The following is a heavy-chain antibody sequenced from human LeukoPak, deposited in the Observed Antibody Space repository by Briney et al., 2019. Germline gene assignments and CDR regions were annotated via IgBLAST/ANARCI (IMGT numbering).Heavy chain of an antibody. CDR3: ARIYDFWRDYIFDY. Sequence: PSETLSLTCAVYGVSFSGYYWSWIRQPPGKGLEWIGEINHSGSTNYNPSLKSRVTISVDTSKNQFSLKLSSVTAADTAVYYCARIYDFWRDYIFDYWGQGTLVTVSS. CDR1: GVSFSGYY. CDR2: INHSGST. J-gene: IGHJ4*02. V-gene: IGHV4-34*01. D-gene: IGHD3-3*01.